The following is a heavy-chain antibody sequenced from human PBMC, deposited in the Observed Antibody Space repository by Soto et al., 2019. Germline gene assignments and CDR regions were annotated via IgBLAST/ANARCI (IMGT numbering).Heavy chain of an antibody. J-gene: IGHJ3*02. CDR3: ARVNWNYAFDI. CDR1: GGSFSGYY. CDR2: INHSGST. D-gene: IGHD1-7*01. Sequence: SETLSFTCAVYGGSFSGYYWSWIRQPPGKGLEWIGEINHSGSTNYNPSLKSRVTISVDTSKNQFSLKLSSVTAADTAVYYCARVNWNYAFDIWGQGTMVTVSS. V-gene: IGHV4-34*01.